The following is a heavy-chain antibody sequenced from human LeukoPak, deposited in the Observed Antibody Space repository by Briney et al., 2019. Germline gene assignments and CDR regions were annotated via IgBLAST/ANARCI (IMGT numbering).Heavy chain of an antibody. Sequence: PGGSLRLSCAAFGFIVRSNHINWVRQAPGKGLEWVSITYSGDTTCYADSVKGRFIISRDDSKNTLSLQMNDLRVEDTAVYYCARERPDSRNLDSWGRGALVTVSS. CDR2: TYSGDTT. V-gene: IGHV3-66*01. CDR1: GFIVRSNH. CDR3: ARERPDSRNLDS. D-gene: IGHD1-14*01. J-gene: IGHJ4*02.